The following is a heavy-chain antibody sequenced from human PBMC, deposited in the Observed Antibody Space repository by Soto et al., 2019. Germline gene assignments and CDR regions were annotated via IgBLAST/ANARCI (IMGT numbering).Heavy chain of an antibody. J-gene: IGHJ4*02. CDR2: IYYSGST. Sequence: LSLTCTVSGGSISSYYWSWIRQPPGKGLEWIGYIYYSGSTNYNPSLKSRVTISVDTSKNQFSLKLSSVTAADTAVYYCARQGSHGGDYWGQGTLVTVSS. D-gene: IGHD3-16*01. CDR1: GGSISSYY. CDR3: ARQGSHGGDY. V-gene: IGHV4-59*08.